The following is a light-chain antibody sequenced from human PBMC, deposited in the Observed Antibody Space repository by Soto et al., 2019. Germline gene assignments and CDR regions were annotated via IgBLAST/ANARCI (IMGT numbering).Light chain of an antibody. Sequence: DIQMTQSPSAMSASVGDRVTINCRASQGIGNYLAWLQQKREKVPMRLIYAASSLQSGSPSRFSGSGSGTEFNLTISSLQPEDFATYYCLQHNNYPWTFGQGTKVDIK. V-gene: IGKV1-17*03. CDR1: QGIGNY. CDR3: LQHNNYPWT. CDR2: AAS. J-gene: IGKJ1*01.